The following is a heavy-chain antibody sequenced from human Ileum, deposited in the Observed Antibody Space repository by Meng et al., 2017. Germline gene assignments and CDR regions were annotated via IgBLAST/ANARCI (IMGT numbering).Heavy chain of an antibody. V-gene: IGHV1-46*01. CDR3: ARSAGDNLDY. D-gene: IGHD4/OR15-4a*01. Sequence: VSVKVSCKASGYTLSSYYMHRVRQAPGQSLEWVGIINPSAGTRSYAQKFQGRVTMTRDTPTCTVYMELSSLRSEDTAVYYCARSAGDNLDYWGQGTLVAVSS. CDR2: INPSAGTR. J-gene: IGHJ4*02. CDR1: GYTLSSYY.